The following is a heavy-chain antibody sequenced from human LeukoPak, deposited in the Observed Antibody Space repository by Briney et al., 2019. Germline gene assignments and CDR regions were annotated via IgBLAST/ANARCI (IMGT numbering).Heavy chain of an antibody. CDR3: ARETSQKGAHYMDV. V-gene: IGHV4-59*01. CDR2: IYYSGST. CDR1: GGSISSYY. Sequence: SETLSLTCTVSGGSISSYYWSWIRQPAGKGLEWIGYIYYSGSTNYNPSLKSRVTISVDTSKKQFSLKLTSVTVADTAVYYCARETSQKGAHYMDVWGKGTTVTISS. D-gene: IGHD3-16*01. J-gene: IGHJ6*03.